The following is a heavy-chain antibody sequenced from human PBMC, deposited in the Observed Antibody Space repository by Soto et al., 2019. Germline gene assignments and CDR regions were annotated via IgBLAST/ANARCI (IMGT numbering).Heavy chain of an antibody. J-gene: IGHJ6*02. CDR1: GGTFSSYA. V-gene: IGHV1-69*06. D-gene: IGHD3-10*01. CDR2: IIPIFGTA. Sequence: ASVKVSCKASGGTFSSYAISWVRQAPGQGLEWMGGIIPIFGTANYAQKFQGRVTITADKSTSTAYMELSSLRSEDTAVYYCARDPPMVRGVIIEQKKHGMDVWGQGTTVTVSS. CDR3: ARDPPMVRGVIIEQKKHGMDV.